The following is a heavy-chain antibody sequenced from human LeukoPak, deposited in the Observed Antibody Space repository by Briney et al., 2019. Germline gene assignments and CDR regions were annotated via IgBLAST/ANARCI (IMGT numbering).Heavy chain of an antibody. J-gene: IGHJ4*02. CDR2: INPNSGGT. V-gene: IGHV1-2*02. CDR3: ARGQGYFDCLLYSQDY. Sequence: GASVKVSCKASGYTFTGYYMHWVRQAPGQGLEWMGWINPNSGGTNYAQKFQGRVTMTRDTSINTAYMELSRLRSDDTAVYYCARGQGYFDCLLYSQDYWGQGTLVTVSS. CDR1: GYTFTGYY. D-gene: IGHD3-9*01.